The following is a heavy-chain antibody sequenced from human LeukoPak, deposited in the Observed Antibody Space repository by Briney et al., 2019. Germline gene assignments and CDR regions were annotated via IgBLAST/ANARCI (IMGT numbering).Heavy chain of an antibody. V-gene: IGHV1-69*13. CDR2: IIPIFGTA. CDR1: GGTFSSYA. J-gene: IGHJ3*02. CDR3: ARPYYADAFDI. D-gene: IGHD1-26*01. Sequence: GASVKVSCKASGGTFSSYAVSWVRQAPGQGLEWMGGIIPIFGTANYAQKFQGRVTITADESTSTAYMELSSLRSEDTAVYYCARPYYADAFDIWGQGTMVTVSS.